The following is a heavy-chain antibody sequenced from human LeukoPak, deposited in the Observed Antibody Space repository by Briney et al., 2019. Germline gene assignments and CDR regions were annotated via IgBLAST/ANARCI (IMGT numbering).Heavy chain of an antibody. Sequence: GTSVKVSCKASGFTFTSSAMQWVRQARGQRLEWIGWIVVGSGNTNYAQKFQERVTITRDMSTSTAYMELSSLRSEDTAVYYCARDSDNWNVGGFDPWGQGTLVTVSS. CDR2: IVVGSGNT. D-gene: IGHD1-20*01. CDR1: GFTFTSSA. CDR3: ARDSDNWNVGGFDP. V-gene: IGHV1-58*02. J-gene: IGHJ5*02.